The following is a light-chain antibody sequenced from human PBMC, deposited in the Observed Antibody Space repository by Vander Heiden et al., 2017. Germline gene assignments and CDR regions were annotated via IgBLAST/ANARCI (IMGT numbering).Light chain of an antibody. CDR2: DVT. V-gene: IGLV2-14*03. CDR3: SSYTTSGTRV. Sequence: PGQSITISCTGTSSDVGAYNYVSWHQHHPGTAPKLIIYDVTTRPSGVSDRFSGSKSGNMASLTISGLQPEDEADYYCSSYTTSGTRVFGGGTKLTVL. CDR1: SSDVGAYNY. J-gene: IGLJ3*02.